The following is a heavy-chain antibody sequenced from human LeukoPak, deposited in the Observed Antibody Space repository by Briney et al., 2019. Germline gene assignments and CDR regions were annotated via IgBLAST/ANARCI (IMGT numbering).Heavy chain of an antibody. D-gene: IGHD2-2*01. J-gene: IGHJ4*02. CDR2: IYSGGST. CDR3: AREYARGFDY. V-gene: IGHV3-53*01. Sequence: GGSLRLSCAASGFTFSSYAMSWVRQAPGKGLEWVSVIYSGGSTYYADSVKGRFTISRDNSKNTLYLQMNSLRAEDTAVYYCAREYARGFDYWGQGTLVTVSS. CDR1: GFTFSSYA.